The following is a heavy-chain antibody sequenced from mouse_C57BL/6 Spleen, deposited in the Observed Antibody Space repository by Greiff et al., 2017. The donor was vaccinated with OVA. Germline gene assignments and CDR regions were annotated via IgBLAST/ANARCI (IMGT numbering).Heavy chain of an antibody. V-gene: IGHV1-80*01. CDR3: ARESEYYFDY. Sequence: VKVVESGAELVKPGASVKISCKASGYAFSSYWMNWVKQRPGKGLAWIGQIYPGDGDTNYNGKFKGKATLTADKSSSTAYMQLSGLTSEDSAVYFCARESEYYFDYWGQGTTLTVSS. CDR2: IYPGDGDT. J-gene: IGHJ2*01. CDR1: GYAFSSYW.